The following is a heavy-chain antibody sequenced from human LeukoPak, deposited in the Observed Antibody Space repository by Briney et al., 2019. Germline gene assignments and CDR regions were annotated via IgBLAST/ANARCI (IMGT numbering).Heavy chain of an antibody. CDR1: GFTFSSYS. Sequence: GSLRLSCAASGFTFSSYSMNWVRQAPGKGLEWVSYISSSSSNIYYADSVKGRFTISRDNAKKSLYLQMNSLRAEDTAVYYCARDSSVWAAAGYYYYYMDVWGKGTTVTVSS. CDR2: ISSSSSNI. D-gene: IGHD6-13*01. CDR3: ARDSSVWAAAGYYYYYMDV. V-gene: IGHV3-48*04. J-gene: IGHJ6*03.